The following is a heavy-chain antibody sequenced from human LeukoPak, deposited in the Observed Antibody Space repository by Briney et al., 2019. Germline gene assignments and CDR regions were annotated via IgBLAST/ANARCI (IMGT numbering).Heavy chain of an antibody. Sequence: ASVKVSCKASGYTFTGYYMHLVRQAPGQGLEWMGWINPNSGGTNYAQKFQGRVTVTRDTSISTAYMELSRLRSDDTAVYYCARDTTLEYYMDVWGKGTTVTVSS. J-gene: IGHJ6*03. CDR2: INPNSGGT. V-gene: IGHV1-2*02. CDR3: ARDTTLEYYMDV. CDR1: GYTFTGYY. D-gene: IGHD1-1*01.